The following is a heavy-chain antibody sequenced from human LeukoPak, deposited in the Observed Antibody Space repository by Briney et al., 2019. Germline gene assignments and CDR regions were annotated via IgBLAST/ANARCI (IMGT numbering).Heavy chain of an antibody. Sequence: GGSQRLSCAAASLTFSIYWMHSARHAPGKWLVWVSRISSDGSSTTYADSVKGRFTISRDNAKNTLYLQMNSLRAEDTAVYYCGRGGKVEQLVLARWGQGSLVTVSS. CDR3: GRGGKVEQLVLAR. D-gene: IGHD6-13*01. CDR1: SLTFSIYW. V-gene: IGHV3-74*01. J-gene: IGHJ4*02. CDR2: ISSDGSST.